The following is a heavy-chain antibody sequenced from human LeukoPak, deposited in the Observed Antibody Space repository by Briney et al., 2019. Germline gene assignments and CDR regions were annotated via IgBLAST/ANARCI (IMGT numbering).Heavy chain of an antibody. CDR1: GGSLSGFY. D-gene: IGHD2-21*01. V-gene: IGHV4-59*08. CDR2: IHYSGST. CDR3: ARLGLRIETHSIPDY. Sequence: SETLSLTCTVSGGSLSGFYWSWVRQPPGKRLECIGYIHYSGSTNYVPSLKSRARISLDTSKNQFSLSLNSVTAADTAVYYCARLGLRIETHSIPDYWGLGTLVTVSS. J-gene: IGHJ4*02.